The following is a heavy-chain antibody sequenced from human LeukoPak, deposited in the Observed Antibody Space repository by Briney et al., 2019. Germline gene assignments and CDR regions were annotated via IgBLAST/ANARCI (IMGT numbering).Heavy chain of an antibody. V-gene: IGHV4-59*01. CDR2: IYYSGST. J-gene: IGHJ5*02. CDR3: ARFTPQGYGWGGYNRFDP. Sequence: PSETLSLTCTVSGGSISGYYWSWIRQPPGKGLEWIGYIYYSGSTNYNPSLKSRVTISVDTSKNQFSLKLNSVTAADTAVYYCARFTPQGYGWGGYNRFDPWGQGTLVTVSS. D-gene: IGHD3-16*01. CDR1: GGSISGYY.